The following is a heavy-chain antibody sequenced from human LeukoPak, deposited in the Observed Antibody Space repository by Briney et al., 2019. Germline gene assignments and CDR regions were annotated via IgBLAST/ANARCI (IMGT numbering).Heavy chain of an antibody. CDR1: GFTFDDYG. J-gene: IGHJ3*02. Sequence: GGSLRLSCAACGFTFDDYGMSWVRQAPGKGLEWVSGINWNGGSTGYADSVKGRFTISRDNAKNSLYLQMNSLRGEDTALYYCARAVGATTFDAFDIWGQGTMVTVSS. CDR2: INWNGGST. V-gene: IGHV3-20*04. D-gene: IGHD1-26*01. CDR3: ARAVGATTFDAFDI.